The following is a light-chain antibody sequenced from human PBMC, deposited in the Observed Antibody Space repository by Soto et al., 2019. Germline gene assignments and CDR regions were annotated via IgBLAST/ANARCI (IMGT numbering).Light chain of an antibody. V-gene: IGLV2-14*01. CDR2: DVN. CDR1: SSDVGGYDY. J-gene: IGLJ1*01. CDR3: SSYTSSSTPLYV. Sequence: ALPQPASVSVFPGQSITVSCTGTSSDVGGYDYVSWYQQHPGKAPKLMIYDVNNRPSGVSNRFSGSKSGNTASLTISGLQAEDEADYYCSSYTSSSTPLYVFGTGTKVTVL.